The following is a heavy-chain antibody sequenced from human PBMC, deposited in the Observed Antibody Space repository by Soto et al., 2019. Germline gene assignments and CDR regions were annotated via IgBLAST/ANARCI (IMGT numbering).Heavy chain of an antibody. D-gene: IGHD2-8*02. CDR2: INPDNGNK. CDR1: VFTFSDHL. J-gene: IGHJ3*01. CDR3: ARDILSVGPRANDAFDV. V-gene: IGHV1-3*01. Sequence: QVQLVQSGAEVRKPGAAVNISCRASVFTFSDHLINWVRQVPGQSLAWMGWINPDNGNKKYSQTFHGRVTIARDSSASIVYVEVSDLTSEDTAVFYCARDILSVGPRANDAFDVLCQGTMVTVSS.